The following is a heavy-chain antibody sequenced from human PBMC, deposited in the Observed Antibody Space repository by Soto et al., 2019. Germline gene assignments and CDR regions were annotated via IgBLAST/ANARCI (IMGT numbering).Heavy chain of an antibody. CDR3: ARDPVNYYGSWTYGMDV. CDR2: IGDDGSNK. J-gene: IGHJ6*02. Sequence: QVQLVESGGGVVQPGRSLRLSCAASGLTLSRFAMHWVRQAPGKGLEWVAVIGDDGSNKDYADSVKGRFTISRDNSKNTLYLQMDSLRPGDTAVYYCARDPVNYYGSWTYGMDVWGQGTTVTVSS. V-gene: IGHV3-30-3*01. CDR1: GLTLSRFA. D-gene: IGHD3-10*01.